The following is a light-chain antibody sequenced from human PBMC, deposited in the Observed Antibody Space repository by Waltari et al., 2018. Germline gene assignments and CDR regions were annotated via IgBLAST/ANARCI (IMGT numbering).Light chain of an antibody. CDR1: QSVSTSF. Sequence: EIELTQSPGTLSLSPGERATLPCSPSQSVSTSFLAWYQQKPGQAPRLLIYDASSRASGIPDRFSGSGSGTDFTLTIRRLEPEDFAVYYCEQYGSSPLTFGGGTKVEIK. CDR2: DAS. J-gene: IGKJ4*01. V-gene: IGKV3-20*01. CDR3: EQYGSSPLT.